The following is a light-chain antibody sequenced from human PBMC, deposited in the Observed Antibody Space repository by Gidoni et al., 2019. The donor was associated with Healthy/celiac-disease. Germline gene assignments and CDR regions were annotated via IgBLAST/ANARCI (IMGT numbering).Light chain of an antibody. Sequence: IQITQSLSSLSAYVGDRVTITCQASQDISNYLNWYQQKPGKAPKLLIYDASNLETGVPSWFSGSGSGTDFTFTISSLQPEDIATYYCQQYDNLLSITFGQGTRLEIK. CDR1: QDISNY. V-gene: IGKV1-33*01. J-gene: IGKJ5*01. CDR2: DAS. CDR3: QQYDNLLSIT.